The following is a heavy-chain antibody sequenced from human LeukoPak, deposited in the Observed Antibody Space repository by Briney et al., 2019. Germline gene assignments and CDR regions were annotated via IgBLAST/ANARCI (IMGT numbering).Heavy chain of an antibody. CDR1: GYTFTNYA. CDR3: ARGIWSRAVSSYYFDY. CDR2: INAGNGNT. Sequence: GASVKVSFKASGYTFTNYAMQWVRQAPGQRLEWMGWINAGNGNTRYSQRFQGRVTITRDTSASTAYMEVTSLRSEDTAIYYCARGIWSRAVSSYYFDYWGQGTLVTVSS. D-gene: IGHD3-3*01. J-gene: IGHJ4*02. V-gene: IGHV1-3*01.